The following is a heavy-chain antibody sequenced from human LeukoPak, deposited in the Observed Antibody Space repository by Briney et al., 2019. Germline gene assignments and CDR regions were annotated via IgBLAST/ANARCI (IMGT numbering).Heavy chain of an antibody. V-gene: IGHV3-7*01. CDR3: ARVEASGYDYGTFDY. Sequence: GGSLRLSCAASGFTFNRYWMSWVRQAPGKELQWVANIKQDGSAKYYVDSVKGRFTISRDNAKNSLYLQMNSLRAEDTAVYYCARVEASGYDYGTFDYWGQGTLVTVSS. CDR2: IKQDGSAK. CDR1: GFTFNRYW. J-gene: IGHJ4*02. D-gene: IGHD5-12*01.